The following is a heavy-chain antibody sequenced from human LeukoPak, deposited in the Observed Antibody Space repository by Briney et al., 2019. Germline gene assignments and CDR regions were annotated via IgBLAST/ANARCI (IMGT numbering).Heavy chain of an antibody. Sequence: SETLSLTCAVYGGPFSGYYWSWIRQPPGKGLEWIGEINHSGSTNYNPSLKSRVTISVDTSKNQFSLKLSSVTAADTAVYYCARATNNYDFWSGYQFDPWGQGTLVTVSS. J-gene: IGHJ5*02. CDR3: ARATNNYDFWSGYQFDP. D-gene: IGHD3-3*01. CDR1: GGPFSGYY. CDR2: INHSGST. V-gene: IGHV4-34*01.